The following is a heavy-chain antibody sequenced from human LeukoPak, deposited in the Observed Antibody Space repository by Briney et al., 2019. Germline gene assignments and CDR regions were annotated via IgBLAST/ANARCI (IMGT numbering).Heavy chain of an antibody. V-gene: IGHV3-7*01. CDR2: VKQDGSEK. J-gene: IGHJ5*02. Sequence: GGSLRLSCAASGFTSSSYRMSWVRPAPGKGLDWVANVKQDGSEKFYVGSVKCRVTIYRDNSKNVVYLQVESLRTEDTAVYYCARHILYRLDAWGQGTMVTVSS. CDR1: GFTSSSYR. D-gene: IGHD2-8*01. CDR3: ARHILYRLDA.